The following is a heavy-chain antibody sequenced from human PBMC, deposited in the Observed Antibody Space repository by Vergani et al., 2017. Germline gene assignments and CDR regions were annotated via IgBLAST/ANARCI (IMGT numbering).Heavy chain of an antibody. CDR3: ARGGAVAGYHFDY. CDR1: GYSISSGYY. J-gene: IGHJ4*02. V-gene: IGHV4-38-2*02. Sequence: QVQLQESGPGLVKPSETLSLTCTVSGYSISSGYYWGWIRQPPGKGLEWIGSIYHSGSTYYNPSLKGRVTISVDTSKNQFSLKLSSVTAADTAVYYCARGGAVAGYHFDYWGQGTLVTVSS. D-gene: IGHD6-19*01. CDR2: IYHSGST.